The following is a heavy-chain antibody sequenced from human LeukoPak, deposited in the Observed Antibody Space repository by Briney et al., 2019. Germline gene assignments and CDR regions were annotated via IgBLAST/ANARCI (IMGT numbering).Heavy chain of an antibody. Sequence: SETLSLTCAVYGGSFSGYYWSWIRQPPGKGLEWIGEINHSGSTNYNPSLKSRVTISVDTSKNQFSLKLSSVTAADTAVYYCARHMYSSGWFGYWGQGTLVTVSS. CDR1: GGSFSGYY. V-gene: IGHV4-34*01. J-gene: IGHJ4*02. D-gene: IGHD6-19*01. CDR3: ARHMYSSGWFGY. CDR2: INHSGST.